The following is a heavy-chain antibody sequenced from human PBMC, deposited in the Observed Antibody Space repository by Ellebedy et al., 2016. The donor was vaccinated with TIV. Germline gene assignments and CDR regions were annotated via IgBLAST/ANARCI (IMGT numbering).Heavy chain of an antibody. CDR2: ISNSDSST. V-gene: IGHV3-11*01. CDR1: GFTFSDYY. CDR3: ARDARFIDHQHNWFDP. D-gene: IGHD2-2*01. Sequence: GGSLRLSCAASGFTFSDYYMSWIRQAPGKGLEWVSYISNSDSSTFYADSVRGRFTISRDNAKNLLYLQMKSLRAEDTAVYYCARDARFIDHQHNWFDPWGQGTLVTVSS. J-gene: IGHJ5*02.